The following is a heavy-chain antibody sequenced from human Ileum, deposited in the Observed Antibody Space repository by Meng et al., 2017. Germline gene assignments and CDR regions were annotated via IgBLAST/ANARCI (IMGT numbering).Heavy chain of an antibody. CDR3: ARGDPTTPNWLDP. V-gene: IGHV1-3*04. Sequence: QVQVVQSGAEVKKPGASVRISCATSGYTFVAYAMHWVRQAPGQRLEWMGWIYTGNGNTKYSQKFQDRVTFTRDTSATTVYMELTSLTSEDTAVYYCARGDPTTPNWLDPWGQGSLVTVSS. CDR1: GYTFVAYA. J-gene: IGHJ5*02. D-gene: IGHD1-26*01. CDR2: IYTGNGNT.